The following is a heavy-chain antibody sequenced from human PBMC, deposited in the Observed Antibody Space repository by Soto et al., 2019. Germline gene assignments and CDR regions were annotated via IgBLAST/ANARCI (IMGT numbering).Heavy chain of an antibody. CDR2: ISYDGSNK. V-gene: IGHV3-30-3*01. D-gene: IGHD2-2*01. Sequence: GGSLRLSCAASRFTFSSYAMHWVRQAPGKGLEGLAVISYDGSNKYYADSVKGRFTISRDNSKNTLYLQMNSLRAEDTAVYYCARDFIVVVPAAMRRYYGMDVWGQGTTVTVSS. CDR3: ARDFIVVVPAAMRRYYGMDV. J-gene: IGHJ6*02. CDR1: RFTFSSYA.